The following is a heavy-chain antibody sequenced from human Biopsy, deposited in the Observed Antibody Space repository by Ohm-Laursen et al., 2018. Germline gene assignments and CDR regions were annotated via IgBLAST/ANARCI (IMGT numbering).Heavy chain of an antibody. CDR2: IYYSGTT. D-gene: IGHD3-3*01. CDR1: GDSMGTYY. V-gene: IGHV4-59*01. J-gene: IGHJ5*01. CDR3: ARVRGGFLEWFDY. Sequence: GTLTLTCTVSGDSMGTYYWTWIRQPPGKGLEWIASIYYSGTTNKNPSLKSRVTISVDTSKRQFYLELSSVTAADTAIYYCARVRGGFLEWFDYWGQGTLITVSS.